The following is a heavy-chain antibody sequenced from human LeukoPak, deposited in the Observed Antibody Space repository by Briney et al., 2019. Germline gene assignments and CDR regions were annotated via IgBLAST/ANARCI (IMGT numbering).Heavy chain of an antibody. Sequence: GGSLRLSCGASGFTFSTSWMNWVRQAPGKGLEWVSVIYSGGSTYYADSVKGRFTISRDNSKNTLYLQMNSLRAEDTAVYYCARVDGYYYYYMDVWGKGTTVTVSS. D-gene: IGHD5-24*01. CDR1: GFTFSTSW. J-gene: IGHJ6*03. V-gene: IGHV3-53*01. CDR2: IYSGGST. CDR3: ARVDGYYYYYMDV.